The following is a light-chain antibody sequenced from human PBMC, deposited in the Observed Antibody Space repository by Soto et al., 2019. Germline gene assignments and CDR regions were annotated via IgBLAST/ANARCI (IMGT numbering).Light chain of an antibody. CDR2: AAS. CDR3: QQSYSTPLT. J-gene: IGKJ4*01. V-gene: IGKV1-39*01. CDR1: QSISSY. Sequence: DIQMTQSPSSLSASVGDRVTITCRASQSISSYLNWYQQKPGKAPKLLIYAASSLQSGVPSRFSGSVSGTDFPLTISSLQPEAVVTYYCQQSYSTPLTFGGGTKVEIK.